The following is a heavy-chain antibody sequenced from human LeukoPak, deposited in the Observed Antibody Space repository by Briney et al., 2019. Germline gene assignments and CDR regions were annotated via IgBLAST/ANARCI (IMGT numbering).Heavy chain of an antibody. J-gene: IGHJ4*02. D-gene: IGHD6-19*01. CDR3: GGGGYSSGWYADY. CDR2: INHSGST. V-gene: IGHV4-34*01. CDR1: GGSFSGYY. Sequence: PSETLSLTCAVYGGSFSGYYWSWIRQPPGKGLEWIGEINHSGSTNYNPSLKSRVTISVDTSKNQFSLKLSSVTAADTAVHYCGGGGYSSGWYADYWGQGTLVTVSS.